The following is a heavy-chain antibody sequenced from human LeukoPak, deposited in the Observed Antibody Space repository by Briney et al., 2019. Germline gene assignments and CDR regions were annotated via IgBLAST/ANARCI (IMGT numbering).Heavy chain of an antibody. CDR2: IYHSGST. Sequence: SETLSLTCAVYGGSFSGYYWSWIRQPPGKGLEWIGYIYHSGSTYYNPSLKSRVTISVDRSKNQFSLKLSSVTAADTAVYYCARVSHYDSSGGLDYWGQGTLVTVSS. V-gene: IGHV4-34*01. D-gene: IGHD3-22*01. CDR3: ARVSHYDSSGGLDY. CDR1: GGSFSGYY. J-gene: IGHJ4*02.